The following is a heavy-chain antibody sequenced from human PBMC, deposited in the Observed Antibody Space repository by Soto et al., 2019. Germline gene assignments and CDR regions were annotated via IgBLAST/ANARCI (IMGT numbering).Heavy chain of an antibody. Sequence: SETLSLTCSISRGSFSGYYWSWIRQPPGKGLEWIGEISQSGNTNYSPSLKSRVSISIDTSKKQFSLNLASVSAADTAVYYCARAPKVSGSSQTRPDFWGQGNLVTAPS. D-gene: IGHD6-6*01. CDR3: ARAPKVSGSSQTRPDF. J-gene: IGHJ4*02. CDR1: RGSFSGYY. CDR2: ISQSGNT. V-gene: IGHV4-34*01.